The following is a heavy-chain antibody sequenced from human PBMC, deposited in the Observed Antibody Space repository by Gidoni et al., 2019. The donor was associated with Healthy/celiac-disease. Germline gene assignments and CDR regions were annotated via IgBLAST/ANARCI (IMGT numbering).Heavy chain of an antibody. CDR3: ARDYYYDSSCLDY. CDR2: ISSSSSYI. V-gene: IGHV3-21*01. Sequence: EVQPVEPWGGLVKPGGSLRLPRAPSGLSFRRYSMNWVRQAPGKGLEWVSSISSSSSYIYYADSVKGRFTISRDNAKNSLYLQMNSLRAEDTAVYYCARDYYYDSSCLDYWGQGTLVTVSS. CDR1: GLSFRRYS. D-gene: IGHD3-22*01. J-gene: IGHJ4*02.